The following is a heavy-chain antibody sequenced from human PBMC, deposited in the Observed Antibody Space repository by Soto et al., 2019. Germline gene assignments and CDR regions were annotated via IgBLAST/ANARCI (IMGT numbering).Heavy chain of an antibody. CDR1: GYTFASYG. D-gene: IGHD1-26*01. V-gene: IGHV1-18*01. J-gene: IGHJ4*02. Sequence: GASVKVSCKASGYTFASYGISSVRQAPGQGLEWVAWISGYTGDTHYAQKVQDRVSLTTDTSTNTVYMELRSLIFDDTAMYYCARDWYRDTSEISDYWGQGTLVTVSS. CDR3: ARDWYRDTSEISDY. CDR2: ISGYTGDT.